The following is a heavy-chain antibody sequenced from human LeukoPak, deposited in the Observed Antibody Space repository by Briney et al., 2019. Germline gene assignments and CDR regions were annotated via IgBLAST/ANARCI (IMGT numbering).Heavy chain of an antibody. V-gene: IGHV3-48*03. Sequence: GGSLRLSCAASGFPFSSYEMNWVRQAPGKGLEWVSFISGSGGTTDYADSVKGRFTISRDNAKNTLYLQMNSLRAEDTAVYYCARGLVPGFLDYWGQGTPVTVSS. J-gene: IGHJ4*02. CDR1: GFPFSSYE. CDR3: ARGLVPGFLDY. D-gene: IGHD4-11*01. CDR2: ISGSGGTT.